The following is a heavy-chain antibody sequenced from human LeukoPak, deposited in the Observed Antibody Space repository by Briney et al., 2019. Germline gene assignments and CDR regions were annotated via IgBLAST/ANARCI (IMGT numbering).Heavy chain of an antibody. CDR1: GYTFTSYA. V-gene: IGHV1-18*01. J-gene: IGHJ2*01. CDR3: ARAPPGSLVVPAAKRPWYFDL. Sequence: ASVKVSCKASGYTFTSYAMHWVRQAPGQGLEWMGWISAYNGNTKYAQNLQGRVTMTTDTYTSTASMELRSLRSDDTAVYYCARAPPGSLVVPAAKRPWYFDLWGRGTLVTVSS. D-gene: IGHD2-2*01. CDR2: ISAYNGNT.